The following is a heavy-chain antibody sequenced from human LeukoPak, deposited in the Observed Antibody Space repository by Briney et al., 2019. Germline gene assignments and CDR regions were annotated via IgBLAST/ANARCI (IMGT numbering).Heavy chain of an antibody. Sequence: PGGSLRLSCAASGFTFDDYAMHWVRQAPGKGLEWVSSISSSISDMYYADSVRGRFTISRDNAKNSLYLQMNSLRAEDTALYYCAREGIFDVFDLWGQGTMVTVSS. J-gene: IGHJ3*01. CDR3: AREGIFDVFDL. V-gene: IGHV3-21*01. CDR2: ISSSISDM. CDR1: GFTFDDYA. D-gene: IGHD3-3*01.